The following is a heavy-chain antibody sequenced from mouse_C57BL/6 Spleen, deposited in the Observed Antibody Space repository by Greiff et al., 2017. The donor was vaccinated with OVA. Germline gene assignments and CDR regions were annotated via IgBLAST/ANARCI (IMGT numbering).Heavy chain of an antibody. Sequence: VQLKQSGAELVRPGASVTLSCKASGYTFTDYEMHWVKQTPVHGLEWIGAIDPETGGNAYNQKFKGKAIMTAGKSSSTVYMELRSLTSEDSAVYYCTRFNYYGSSYDAMDYWGQGTSVTVSS. CDR1: GYTFTDYE. CDR3: TRFNYYGSSYDAMDY. D-gene: IGHD1-1*01. CDR2: IDPETGGN. J-gene: IGHJ4*01. V-gene: IGHV1-15*01.